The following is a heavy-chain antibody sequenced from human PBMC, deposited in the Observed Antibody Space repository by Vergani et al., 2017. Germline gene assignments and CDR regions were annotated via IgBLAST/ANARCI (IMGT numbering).Heavy chain of an antibody. J-gene: IGHJ4*02. CDR2: IYSGGSST. CDR1: GFTFSSYA. V-gene: IGHV3-23*03. Sequence: EVQLLESGGGLVQPGGSLRLSCAASGFTFSSYAMSWVRQAPGKGLEWVSVIYSGGSSTYYADSVKGRFTISRDNSKKTLYLQMNSLRAEDTAVYYCAKTIFPPGGYDCFDYWGQGTLVTVSS. CDR3: AKTIFPPGGYDCFDY. D-gene: IGHD5-12*01.